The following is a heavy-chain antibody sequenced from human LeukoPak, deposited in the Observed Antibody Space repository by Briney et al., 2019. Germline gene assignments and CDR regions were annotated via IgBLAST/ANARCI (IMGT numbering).Heavy chain of an antibody. J-gene: IGHJ4*02. D-gene: IGHD2-15*01. Sequence: GGSLRLPCAASGFTFSSYSMNWVRQAPGKGLEWVSSISSSSSYIYYADSVKGRFTISRDNAKNSLYLQMNSLRAEDTAVYYCARAGAAAPRGSDYWGQGTLVTVSS. CDR1: GFTFSSYS. V-gene: IGHV3-21*01. CDR3: ARAGAAAPRGSDY. CDR2: ISSSSSYI.